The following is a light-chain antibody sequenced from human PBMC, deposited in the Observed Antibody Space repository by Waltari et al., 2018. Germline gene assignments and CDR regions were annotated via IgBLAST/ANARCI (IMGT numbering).Light chain of an antibody. J-gene: IGLJ3*02. CDR3: CSYAGSPWV. CDR1: SSDIGSYNL. CDR2: EVS. Sequence: QSALTQPASVSGSPGQSITISCTGSSSDIGSYNLVSLYQQHPDKAPKLLIHEVSERPSGVSNRFSGSKSGNTASLTISGLQAEDEADYYCCSYAGSPWVFGGGTKLTVL. V-gene: IGLV2-23*02.